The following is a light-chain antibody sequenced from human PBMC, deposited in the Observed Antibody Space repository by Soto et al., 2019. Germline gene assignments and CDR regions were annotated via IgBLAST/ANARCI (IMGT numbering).Light chain of an antibody. CDR1: QNVASK. J-gene: IGKJ4*01. CDR2: GAS. V-gene: IGKV3-15*01. CDR3: QHYNNRPLT. Sequence: EIVMTQSPSTLSVSPGERATLSCRASQNVASKVAWYQQTPGQAPRLLIFGASTRAPGIPARFSGSGSGTEFTLTISSLQSDDFVVYYCQHYNNRPLTFGGGTKVDIK.